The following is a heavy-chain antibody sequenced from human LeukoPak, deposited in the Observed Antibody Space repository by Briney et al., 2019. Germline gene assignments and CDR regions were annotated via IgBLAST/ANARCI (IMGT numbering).Heavy chain of an antibody. D-gene: IGHD1-26*01. CDR3: AKGEVVGLYYFDY. CDR2: ISGSGGAT. Sequence: GGSLRLSCAASGFTFSSYAMGWVRQAPGKGLEWVSAISGSGGATYYADSVKGRFTISRDNSKDTLYLQMNSLRAEDTAVYYCAKGEVVGLYYFDYWGQGTLVTVSS. V-gene: IGHV3-23*01. J-gene: IGHJ4*02. CDR1: GFTFSSYA.